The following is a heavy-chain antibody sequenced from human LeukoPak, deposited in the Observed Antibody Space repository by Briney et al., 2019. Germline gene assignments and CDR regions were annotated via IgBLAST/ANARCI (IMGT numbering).Heavy chain of an antibody. J-gene: IGHJ3*02. CDR1: GFTFSSYS. D-gene: IGHD6-19*01. V-gene: IGHV3-21*01. CDR2: TSSSSSYI. CDR3: PRTPMAVAVTRVFYI. Sequence: PGGSLRLSCAASGFTFSSYSTNWVRQAPGKGLEWVSSTSSSSSYIYYADSVKGRFTISRDNAKNSLYLQMNSLRAEDTAVYYCPRTPMAVAVTRVFYIWAHGTMVTVSS.